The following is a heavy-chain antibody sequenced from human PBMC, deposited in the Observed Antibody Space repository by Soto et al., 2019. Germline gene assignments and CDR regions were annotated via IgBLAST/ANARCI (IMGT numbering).Heavy chain of an antibody. CDR2: ITSVGYT. J-gene: IGHJ4*02. Sequence: XGSLRLSCATSGFIFSNYAMSWVRQAPGKGLEWVAAITSVGYTYYVDSLKGRFTISRDNSKNTLFLQMNSLRAEDTAVYYCAKDLIDYSNSYFDYWGQGTLVTVSS. V-gene: IGHV3-23*01. CDR3: AKDLIDYSNSYFDY. D-gene: IGHD4-4*01. CDR1: GFIFSNYA.